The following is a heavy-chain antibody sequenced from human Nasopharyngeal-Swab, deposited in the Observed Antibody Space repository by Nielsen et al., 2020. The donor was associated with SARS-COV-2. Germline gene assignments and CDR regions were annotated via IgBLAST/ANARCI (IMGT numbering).Heavy chain of an antibody. V-gene: IGHV3-21*01. D-gene: IGHD1-7*01. CDR1: GFTFSSYS. Sequence: GESLKISCAASGFTFSSYSMNWVRQAPGKGLEWVSSISSSSSYIYYAGSVKGRFTISRDNAKNSLYLQMNSLRAEDTAVYYCARYNWNYEIGYWFDPWGQGTLVTVSS. CDR2: ISSSSSYI. CDR3: ARYNWNYEIGYWFDP. J-gene: IGHJ5*02.